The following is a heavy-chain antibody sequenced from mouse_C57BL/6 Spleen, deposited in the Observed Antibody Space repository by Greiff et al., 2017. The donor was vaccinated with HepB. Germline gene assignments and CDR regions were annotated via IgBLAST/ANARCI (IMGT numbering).Heavy chain of an antibody. V-gene: IGHV1-26*01. D-gene: IGHD1-1*01. J-gene: IGHJ2*01. CDR1: GYTFTDYY. CDR3: ASITTVVALGY. CDR2: INPNNGGT. Sequence: EVQLQQSGPELVKPGASVKISCKASGYTFTDYYMNWVKQSHGKSLEWIGDINPNNGGTSYNQKFKGKATLTVDKSASTAYMEHRSLTSEDSAVYYCASITTVVALGYWGQGTTLTVAS.